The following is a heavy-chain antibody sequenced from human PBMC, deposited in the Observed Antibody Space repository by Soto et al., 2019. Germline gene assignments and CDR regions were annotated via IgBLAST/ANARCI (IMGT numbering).Heavy chain of an antibody. D-gene: IGHD6-25*01. J-gene: IGHJ6*02. V-gene: IGHV4-31*03. CDR1: GDSLINGGYY. CDR2: IYHTGVT. Sequence: PSETLSLTCTVSGDSLINGGYYWSWIRHLPGKGLEWLGYIYHTGVTYYNPSLKSRVSMSVDASKNQFSLNLTSVTAADTAVYYCAKESGGYDSSTRYGLDVWGQGTTVTVS. CDR3: AKESGGYDSSTRYGLDV.